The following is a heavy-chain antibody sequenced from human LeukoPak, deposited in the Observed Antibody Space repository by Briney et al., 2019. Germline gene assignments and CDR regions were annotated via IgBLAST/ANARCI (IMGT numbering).Heavy chain of an antibody. CDR2: ISGSGGST. CDR1: GFTFSSYA. V-gene: IGHV3-23*01. D-gene: IGHD6-19*01. J-gene: IGHJ4*02. Sequence: GASLRLSCAASGFTFSSYAMSWVRQAPGKGLEWVSAISGSGGSTYYADSVKGRFTISRDNSKNTLYLQMNSLRAEATAVYYCAKSLVAGSLFDYWGQGTLVTVSS. CDR3: AKSLVAGSLFDY.